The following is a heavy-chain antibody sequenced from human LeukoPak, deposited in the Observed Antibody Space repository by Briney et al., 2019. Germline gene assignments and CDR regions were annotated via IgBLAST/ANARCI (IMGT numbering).Heavy chain of an antibody. CDR1: EYTFTGNY. D-gene: IGHD2-8*02. V-gene: IGHV1-2*02. J-gene: IGHJ3*02. Sequence: ASVKVSCKPSEYTFTGNYVHWVRQAPGQGLEWMGWINPNSGGTNYAQKFQGRVTMTSDTSISPVYMELSRLKSDDTAVYYCATELVARGPAFDMWGQGTMVTVAS. CDR2: INPNSGGT. CDR3: ATELVARGPAFDM.